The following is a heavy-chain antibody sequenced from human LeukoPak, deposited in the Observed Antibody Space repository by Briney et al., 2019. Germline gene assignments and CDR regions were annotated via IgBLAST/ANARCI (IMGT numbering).Heavy chain of an antibody. V-gene: IGHV1-69*04. CDR1: GDTFSPYT. CDR2: IIPSLDIA. J-gene: IGHJ5*02. Sequence: GASVKVSCKASGDTFSPYTFSWVRQAPGQGLEWMGRIIPSLDIANYAQKFQDRVTITRDTSASTAYMELSSLRSEDTAVYYCARDSGWYIRAWFDPWGQGTLVTVSS. D-gene: IGHD6-19*01. CDR3: ARDSGWYIRAWFDP.